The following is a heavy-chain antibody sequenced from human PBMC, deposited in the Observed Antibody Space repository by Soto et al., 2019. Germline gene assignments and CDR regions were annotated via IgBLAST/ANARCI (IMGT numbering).Heavy chain of an antibody. Sequence: QITLKESGPTLLKPTQTLTLTCTFSGFSLDTSGVGVGWIRQPPGKALEWLALIYWDDDKRYSPFLKSRLTINKDTSKNQVVLTMPNMDPVDTATYYCAHSVDTSSWPFDFWGQGTLVTVSS. CDR3: AHSVDTSSWPFDF. CDR2: IYWDDDK. V-gene: IGHV2-5*02. J-gene: IGHJ4*02. D-gene: IGHD6-13*01. CDR1: GFSLDTSGVG.